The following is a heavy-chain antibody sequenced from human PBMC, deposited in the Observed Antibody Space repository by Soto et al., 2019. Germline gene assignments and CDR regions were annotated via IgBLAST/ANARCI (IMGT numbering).Heavy chain of an antibody. Sequence: SETLSLTCTVSGGSISAYFWSWIRRPPGKGLEFIGSVYYDGRTNFNPSLKRRFSISVDTSKNQFSVMLSSVTAPDTAVYYCARDAANNFHGMDVWGQGTTVAVSS. D-gene: IGHD6-25*01. CDR3: ARDAANNFHGMDV. CDR1: GGSISAYF. CDR2: VYYDGRT. J-gene: IGHJ6*02. V-gene: IGHV4-59*01.